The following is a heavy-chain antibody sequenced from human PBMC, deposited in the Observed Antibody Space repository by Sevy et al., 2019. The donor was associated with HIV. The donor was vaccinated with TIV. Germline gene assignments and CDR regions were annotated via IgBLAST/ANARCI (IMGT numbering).Heavy chain of an antibody. CDR1: GFIFSNAW. CDR2: IKSKSDGGPS. J-gene: IGHJ4*02. Sequence: GGSLRLSCAASGFIFSNAWMSWVRQAPGKGLEWVGRIKSKSDGGPSDYAAPVKGRFTISRDDSRNTLYLQMNSLKTEDTDVYYCTSMTTVEGVFDFWGQGTLVTVSS. D-gene: IGHD4-17*01. CDR3: TSMTTVEGVFDF. V-gene: IGHV3-15*01.